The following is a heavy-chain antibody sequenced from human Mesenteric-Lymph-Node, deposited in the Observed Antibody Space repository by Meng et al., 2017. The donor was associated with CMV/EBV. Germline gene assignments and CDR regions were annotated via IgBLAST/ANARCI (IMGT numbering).Heavy chain of an antibody. CDR2: ISYDGSNK. J-gene: IGHJ6*02. CDR1: GFTFSSYA. Sequence: GESLKISCAASGFTFSSYAMHWVRQAPGKGLEWVAVISYDGSNKYYADSVKGRFTISRDNSKNTLYLQMNSLRAEDTAVYYCARDLKRGGTYYCYYGMDVWGQGTTVTVSS. D-gene: IGHD3-16*01. V-gene: IGHV3-30*04. CDR3: ARDLKRGGTYYCYYGMDV.